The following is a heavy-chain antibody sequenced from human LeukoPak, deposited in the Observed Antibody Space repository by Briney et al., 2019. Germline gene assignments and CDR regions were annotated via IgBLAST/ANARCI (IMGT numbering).Heavy chain of an antibody. D-gene: IGHD3-10*01. CDR1: GYTFTSYG. V-gene: IGHV1-18*01. CDR2: ISAYNGNT. CDR3: ARGKYYGSGSYYNGVYYYYYGMDV. J-gene: IGHJ6*02. Sequence: ASVKVCCKASGYTFTSYGISWVRQAPGQGLEWMGWISAYNGNTNYAQKLQGRVTMTTDTSTSTAYMELRSLRSDDTAVYYCARGKYYGSGSYYNGVYYYYYGMDVWGQGTTVTVSS.